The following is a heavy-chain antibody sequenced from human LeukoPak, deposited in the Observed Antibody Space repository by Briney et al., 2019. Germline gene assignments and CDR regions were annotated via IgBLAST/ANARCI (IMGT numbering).Heavy chain of an antibody. CDR3: VRVYSSSWYGVHGMDV. Sequence: GGSLRLSCAASGFTFSSYSMSWVRQAPGKGLEWVSSISSSSSYIYYADSVKGRFTISRDNAKNSLYLQMNSLRAEDTAVYYCVRVYSSSWYGVHGMDVWGQGTTVTVSS. CDR2: ISSSSSYI. CDR1: GFTFSSYS. D-gene: IGHD6-13*01. V-gene: IGHV3-21*01. J-gene: IGHJ6*02.